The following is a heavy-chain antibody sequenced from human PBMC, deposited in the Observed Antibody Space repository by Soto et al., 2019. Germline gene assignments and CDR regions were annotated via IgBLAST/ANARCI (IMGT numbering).Heavy chain of an antibody. CDR1: GYTFTSYG. V-gene: IGHV1-18*01. J-gene: IGHJ6*02. Sequence: ASVKVSCKASGYTFTSYGISWVRQAPGQGLEWMGWISAYNGNTNYAQKLQGRVTMTTDTSTSTAYMELRSLRSDDTAVYYCARDLGVSGPLGYYGMDVWGQGTTVTVSS. CDR2: ISAYNGNT. CDR3: ARDLGVSGPLGYYGMDV. D-gene: IGHD3-3*01.